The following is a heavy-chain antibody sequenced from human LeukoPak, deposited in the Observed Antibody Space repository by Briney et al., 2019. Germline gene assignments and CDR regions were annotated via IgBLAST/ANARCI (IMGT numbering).Heavy chain of an antibody. CDR2: INPNNGGT. D-gene: IGHD1-26*01. CDR1: GYTFTGYY. J-gene: IGHJ4*02. CDR3: VRDPSEVGAL. Sequence: VASVKVSCKASGYTFTGYYMHWVRQAPGQGLEWMGWINPNNGGTNYAQKFQGRFTMTSDTSISTAYMELSRLRSDDTAVYYCVRDPSEVGALWVQGALATVSS. V-gene: IGHV1-2*02.